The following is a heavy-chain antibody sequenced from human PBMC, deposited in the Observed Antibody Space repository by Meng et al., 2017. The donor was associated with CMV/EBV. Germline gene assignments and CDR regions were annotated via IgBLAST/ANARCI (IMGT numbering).Heavy chain of an antibody. CDR1: GFTFSNAW. V-gene: IGHV3-11*04. D-gene: IGHD3-3*01. CDR3: ARGSVLRFLEWSINENYFDY. J-gene: IGHJ4*02. CDR2: ISSSGSTI. Sequence: GESLKISCAASGFTFSNAWMSWVRQAPGKGLEWVSYISSSGSTIYYADSVKGRFTISRDNAKNSLYLQMNSLRAEDTAVYYCARGSVLRFLEWSINENYFDYWGQGTLVTVSS.